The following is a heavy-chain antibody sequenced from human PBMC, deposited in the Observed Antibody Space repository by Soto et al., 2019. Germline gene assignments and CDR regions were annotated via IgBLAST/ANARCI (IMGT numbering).Heavy chain of an antibody. Sequence: QITLKESGPTLVKPTQTLTLTCTFSGFSLSTSGVGVGWIRQPPGKALVWLALIYWDDDKRYSPSLKSRLTITKDTSKNQVVLTMTNMDPVDTATYYCAHRRSYGSGSYFDYWGQGTLVTVSS. CDR2: IYWDDDK. CDR3: AHRRSYGSGSYFDY. D-gene: IGHD3-10*01. V-gene: IGHV2-5*02. J-gene: IGHJ4*02. CDR1: GFSLSTSGVG.